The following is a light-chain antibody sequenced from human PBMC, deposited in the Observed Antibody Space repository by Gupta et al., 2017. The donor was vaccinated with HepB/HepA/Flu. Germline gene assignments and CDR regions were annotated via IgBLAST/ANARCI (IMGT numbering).Light chain of an antibody. J-gene: IGKJ2*01. CDR2: EFS. CDR3: MQRVQYPRH. CDR1: QSRRQSDGKTY. V-gene: IGKV2D-29*01. Sequence: IVMTQTPLSLSVTPGQPASMSCKSSQSRRQSDGKTYLHWYLQKPGQPQQLLIYEFSNRVYGVPDRFSVRGDGTDFTLKISRVEAEDVGVYYCMQRVQYPRHFGQGTKMEIK.